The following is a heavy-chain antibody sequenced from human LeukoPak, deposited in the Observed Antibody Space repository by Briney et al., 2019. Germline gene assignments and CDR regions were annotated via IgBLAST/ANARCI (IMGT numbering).Heavy chain of an antibody. Sequence: GGSLRLSCAASGFTFNNYGMHWVRQAPGKGLEWVAFIRYDGSNTYYADSVKGRFTISRDNAKKTLYLEMNSLRMEDTAIYYCATSRVFDHWGQGTLVTVSS. CDR1: GFTFNNYG. V-gene: IGHV3-30*02. CDR3: ATSRVFDH. CDR2: IRYDGSNT. J-gene: IGHJ4*02.